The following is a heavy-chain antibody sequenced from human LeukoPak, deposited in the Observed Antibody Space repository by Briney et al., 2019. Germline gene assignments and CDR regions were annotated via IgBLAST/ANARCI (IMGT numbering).Heavy chain of an antibody. J-gene: IGHJ6*02. V-gene: IGHV3-64*01. CDR3: ARVGYTSYYYYGMDV. CDR2: ISSNGGST. CDR1: GFTFSGYA. Sequence: GGSLRLSCAASGFTFSGYAMHWVRQAPGKGLEYVSAISSNGGSTYYANSVKGRLTISRDNSKNTLYLQMGSLRAEDMAVYYCARVGYTSYYYYGMDVWGQGTTVTVSS. D-gene: IGHD6-13*01.